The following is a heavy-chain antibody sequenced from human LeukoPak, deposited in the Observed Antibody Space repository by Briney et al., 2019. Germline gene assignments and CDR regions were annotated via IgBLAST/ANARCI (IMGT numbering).Heavy chain of an antibody. V-gene: IGHV4-4*07. CDR3: ARDTGSGWYGD. D-gene: IGHD6-19*01. Sequence: PSETLSLTCSVSGGSISSYYWSWIRQPAGKALEWIGRISGSGITNYNPSLKSRVTMSVDTSKNQFSLKLNSVTAADTAVYFCARDTGSGWYGDWGQGTLVTVSS. J-gene: IGHJ4*02. CDR2: ISGSGIT. CDR1: GGSISSYY.